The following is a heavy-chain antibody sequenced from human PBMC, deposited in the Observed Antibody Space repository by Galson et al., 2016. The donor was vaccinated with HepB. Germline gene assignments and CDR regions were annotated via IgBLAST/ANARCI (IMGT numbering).Heavy chain of an antibody. V-gene: IGHV3-21*01. CDR2: ISLSSTYI. D-gene: IGHD2-2*01. CDR1: GFSFSSYS. Sequence: SLRLSCAASGFSFSSYSMNWVRQAPGKGPEWVSSISLSSTYISYADSLKGRFTISRDNAKNSLYLQMNSLRPEDTAVYYCARVGYCSSTSGPLGDWGQGTLVTVSS. J-gene: IGHJ4*02. CDR3: ARVGYCSSTSGPLGD.